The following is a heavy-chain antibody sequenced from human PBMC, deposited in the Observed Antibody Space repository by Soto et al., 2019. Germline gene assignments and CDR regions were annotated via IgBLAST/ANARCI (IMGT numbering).Heavy chain of an antibody. V-gene: IGHV3-48*02. J-gene: IGHJ4*02. Sequence: EVQLVESGGGLVQPGGSLRLSCAASGFTFSAYGMNWVRQAPGKGLEWVSYISSSGSARYYADSVRGRLTISRDNAKNSLYLQMNSLRDEDTAVYYCARDLHSSDWTGGDYWGQGSLVTVSS. CDR2: ISSSGSAR. D-gene: IGHD6-19*01. CDR3: ARDLHSSDWTGGDY. CDR1: GFTFSAYG.